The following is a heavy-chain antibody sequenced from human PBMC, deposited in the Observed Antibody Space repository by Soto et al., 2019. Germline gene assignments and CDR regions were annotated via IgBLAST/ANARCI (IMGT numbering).Heavy chain of an antibody. CDR1: GYSFTSYW. Sequence: PGESLKISCKGSGYSFTSYWISWVRQMPGKGLEWMGRIDPRDSYTNYSPSFQGHVTISADKSISTAYLQWSSLKASDTAMYYCATHYCSSTSCYSWFDPWGQGTTVTVSS. CDR3: ATHYCSSTSCYSWFDP. V-gene: IGHV5-10-1*01. CDR2: IDPRDSYT. J-gene: IGHJ5*02. D-gene: IGHD2-2*01.